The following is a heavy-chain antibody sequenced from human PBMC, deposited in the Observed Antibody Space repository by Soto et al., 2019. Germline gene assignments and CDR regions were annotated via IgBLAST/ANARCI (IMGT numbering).Heavy chain of an antibody. CDR2: ISTNSGHT. CDR1: GYTFTNYA. V-gene: IGHV1-18*04. Sequence: QVQLVQSGTEVEKPGASVKVSCKASGYTFTNYATTWVRQAPGQGLEWMGGISTNSGHTDYAQKFRGRVTMTTDRSTATAYMNLRSLSSDDTGVYYCARGEYRQVDHWGQGTLVTVSS. D-gene: IGHD3-16*02. CDR3: ARGEYRQVDH. J-gene: IGHJ5*02.